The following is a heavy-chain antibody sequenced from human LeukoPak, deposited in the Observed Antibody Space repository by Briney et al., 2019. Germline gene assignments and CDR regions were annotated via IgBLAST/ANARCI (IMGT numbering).Heavy chain of an antibody. V-gene: IGHV3-11*05. J-gene: IGHJ4*02. CDR2: ISSSTSDT. D-gene: IGHD3-3*01. CDR3: ARDFIHRSGEADY. CDR1: GFTFSDYY. Sequence: GGSLRLTCAASGFTFSDYYMAWIRQAPGKGLEWISYISSSTSDTKYADSVKGRFTISRDNVKKSLYLQTNSLRAEDTAVYYCARDFIHRSGEADYWGQGTLVTVSS.